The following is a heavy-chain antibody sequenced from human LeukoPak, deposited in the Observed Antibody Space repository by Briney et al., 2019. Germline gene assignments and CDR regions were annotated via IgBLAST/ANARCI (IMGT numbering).Heavy chain of an antibody. CDR2: INTYNGNT. Sequence: ASVKVSCKASGYIFTSYGISWVRQAPGQGLEWMGWINTYNGNTEYAQKFQGRVTMTTVTSTSTAYMELRSLRSDDTAVYYCARSGSSTSTEWGQGTLVTVSS. CDR3: ARSGSSTSTE. D-gene: IGHD1-26*01. CDR1: GYIFTSYG. J-gene: IGHJ4*02. V-gene: IGHV1-18*01.